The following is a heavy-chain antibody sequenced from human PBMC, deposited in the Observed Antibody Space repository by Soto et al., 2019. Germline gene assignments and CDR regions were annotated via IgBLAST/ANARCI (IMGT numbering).Heavy chain of an antibody. V-gene: IGHV3-7*01. CDR2: IKQDGSEK. D-gene: IGHD3-3*01. CDR1: GFTFSSYW. CDR3: ARDVRDFTIFGLVSNWFDP. J-gene: IGHJ5*02. Sequence: LRLSCAASGFTFSSYWMSWVRQAPGKGLEWVANIKQDGSEKYYVDSVKGRFTISRDNAKNSLYLQMNSLRAEDTAVYYCARDVRDFTIFGLVSNWFDPWGQGTLVTVSS.